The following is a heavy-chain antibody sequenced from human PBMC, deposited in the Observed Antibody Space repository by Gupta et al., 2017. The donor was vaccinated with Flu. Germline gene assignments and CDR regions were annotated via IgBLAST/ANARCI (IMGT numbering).Heavy chain of an antibody. D-gene: IGHD3-10*01. CDR1: AYTVSNNF. J-gene: IGHJ4*02. CDR3: ARLKSDTTGESEDH. V-gene: IGHV1-46*01. CDR2: IHPSHGST. Sequence: SAYTVSNNFINWVRQAPGQGPEWLGIIHPSHGSTNYAEKFRGRVTMTRDTSKSTVYMELSSLRSEDMAIYYCARLKSDTTGESEDHWGQGTQVTVSS.